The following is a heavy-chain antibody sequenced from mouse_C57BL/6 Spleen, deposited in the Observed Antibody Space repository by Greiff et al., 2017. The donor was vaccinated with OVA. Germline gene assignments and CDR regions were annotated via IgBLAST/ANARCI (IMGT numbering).Heavy chain of an antibody. Sequence: VQLQQSGAELVKPGASVKISCEASGYAFSSYWMNWVKQRPGKGLEWIGQIYPGDGDTNYNGKFKGKATLTADKSSSTAYMQLSSLTSEDSAVYFCARWDYYDYDVDYWGQGTTLTVSS. D-gene: IGHD2-4*01. J-gene: IGHJ2*01. CDR2: IYPGDGDT. CDR1: GYAFSSYW. V-gene: IGHV1-80*01. CDR3: ARWDYYDYDVDY.